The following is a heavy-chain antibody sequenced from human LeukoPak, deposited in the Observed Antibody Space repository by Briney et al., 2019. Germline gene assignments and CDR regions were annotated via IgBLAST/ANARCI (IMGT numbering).Heavy chain of an antibody. CDR2: INAGNGNT. D-gene: IGHD1-26*01. CDR1: GYTLTSYA. V-gene: IGHV1-3*01. J-gene: IGHJ4*02. CDR3: ARDLGSGSRGPYDY. Sequence: GASVKVSCTASGYTLTSYAMHWVRQAPGQRLEWMGWINAGNGNTKYSQKFQGRVTITRDTSASTAYMELSSLRSEDTAVYYCARDLGSGSRGPYDYWGQGTLVTVSS.